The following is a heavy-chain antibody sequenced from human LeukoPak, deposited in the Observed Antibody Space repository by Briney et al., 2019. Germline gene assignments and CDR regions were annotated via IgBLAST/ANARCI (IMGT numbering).Heavy chain of an antibody. CDR2: INPSGGSA. CDR1: GYAFTSYY. J-gene: IGHJ6*03. CDR3: ARGSPDRTAAGSYYYYYYMDV. V-gene: IGHV1-46*01. D-gene: IGHD6-13*01. Sequence: ASVKGSCKASGYAFTSYYMHWVRQAPGHGLEWMGIINPSGGSASYAQKFQGRVTMTRDTSTSTVYMELSSLRSEDTAVYYCARGSPDRTAAGSYYYYYYMDVWGKGTTVTVSS.